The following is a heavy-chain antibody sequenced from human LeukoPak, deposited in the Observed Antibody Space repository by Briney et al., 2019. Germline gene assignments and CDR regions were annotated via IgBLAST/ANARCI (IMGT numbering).Heavy chain of an antibody. CDR2: IYHSGST. V-gene: IGHV4-38-2*01. Sequence: KPSETLSLTCAVSGYSISSGYFWGWIRQPPGKGLEWIGSIYHSGSTYYNPSLKSRVTISVDTSKNQFSLKLSSVTAADTAVYYCVRLRDHSSSSPFDYWGQGTLVTVSP. CDR1: GYSISSGYF. D-gene: IGHD6-6*01. J-gene: IGHJ4*02. CDR3: VRLRDHSSSSPFDY.